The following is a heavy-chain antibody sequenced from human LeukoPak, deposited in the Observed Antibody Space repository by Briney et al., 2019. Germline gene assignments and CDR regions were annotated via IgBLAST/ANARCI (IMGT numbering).Heavy chain of an antibody. J-gene: IGHJ4*02. V-gene: IGHV3-33*06. CDR3: AKAPPTGYSSGWVPHYFDY. CDR1: GFTFSSYA. CDR2: IWYDGSNK. Sequence: GGSLRLSCAASGFTFSSYAMSWVRQAPGKGLEWVAVIWYDGSNKYYADSVKGRFTISRDNSKNTLYLQMNSLRAEDTAVYYCAKAPPTGYSSGWVPHYFDYWGQGTLVTVSS. D-gene: IGHD6-19*01.